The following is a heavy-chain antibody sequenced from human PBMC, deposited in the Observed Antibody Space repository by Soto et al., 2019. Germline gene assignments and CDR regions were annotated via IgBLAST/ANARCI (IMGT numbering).Heavy chain of an antibody. V-gene: IGHV1-2*02. CDR2: INPNSGGT. D-gene: IGHD7-27*01. CDR3: ARDSWGFEANWFDP. J-gene: IGHJ5*02. CDR1: GYTFTGYY. Sequence: GASVKVSCKASGYTFTGYYMHWVRQAPGQGLEWMGWINPNSGGTNYAQKFQGRVTMTRDTSISTAYMELSRLRSDDTAVYYCARDSWGFEANWFDPWGQGTLVTVSS.